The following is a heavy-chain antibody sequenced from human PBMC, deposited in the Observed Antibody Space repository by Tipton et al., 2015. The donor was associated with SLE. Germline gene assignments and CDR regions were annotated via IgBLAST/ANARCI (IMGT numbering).Heavy chain of an antibody. CDR1: GFTFSSYA. CDR2: INSDGSST. J-gene: IGHJ5*02. Sequence: SLRLSCAAPGFTFSSYAMHWVRQAPGKRLVWVSRINSDGSSTSYADSVKGRFTISRGNAKNSLYLQMNSLRVEDTAVYFCAGDDYASGITWGQGTLVTVSS. D-gene: IGHD3-10*01. V-gene: IGHV3-74*01. CDR3: AGDDYASGIT.